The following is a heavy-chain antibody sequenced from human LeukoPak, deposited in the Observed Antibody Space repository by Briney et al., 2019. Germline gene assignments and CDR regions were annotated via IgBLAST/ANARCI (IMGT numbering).Heavy chain of an antibody. CDR3: AKDRGGSYPNWFDP. D-gene: IGHD1-26*01. V-gene: IGHV3-66*01. J-gene: IGHJ5*02. Sequence: GGSLRLSCAASGFTVSSNYMSWVRQAPGKGLEWVSVIYSGGSTYYADSVKGRFTISRDNSKNTLYLQMNSLRAEDTAVYYCAKDRGGSYPNWFDPWGQGTLVTVSS. CDR2: IYSGGST. CDR1: GFTVSSNY.